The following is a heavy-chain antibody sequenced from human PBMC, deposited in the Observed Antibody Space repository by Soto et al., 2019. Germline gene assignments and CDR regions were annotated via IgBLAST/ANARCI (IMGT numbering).Heavy chain of an antibody. Sequence: SDTLSLTCTVSCCSIRSGGYYWSWIRQHPGKGLEWIGYISYTGYTYYNPSLKSRTIISVDTSKNQFSLKLSSVTAADTAVYYCARGVLIWGQGTMVT. CDR3: ARGVLI. V-gene: IGHV4-31*03. CDR2: ISYTGYT. CDR1: CCSIRSGGYY. J-gene: IGHJ3*02.